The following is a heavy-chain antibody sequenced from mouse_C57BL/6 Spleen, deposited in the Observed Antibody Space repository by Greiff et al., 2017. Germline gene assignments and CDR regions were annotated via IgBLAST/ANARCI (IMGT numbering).Heavy chain of an antibody. V-gene: IGHV1-69*01. D-gene: IGHD1-1*01. CDR1: GYTFTSSW. Sequence: QVQLQQPGAELVMPGASVKLSCKASGYTFTSSWMHWVKQRPGQGLEWIGEIDPSDSYPNYNQKFKGKSTLTVDKSSSTAYMQLSSLTSEDSAVYYCARMVYYGSSYDYWGKGTTLTVSS. CDR2: IDPSDSYP. CDR3: ARMVYYGSSYDY. J-gene: IGHJ2*01.